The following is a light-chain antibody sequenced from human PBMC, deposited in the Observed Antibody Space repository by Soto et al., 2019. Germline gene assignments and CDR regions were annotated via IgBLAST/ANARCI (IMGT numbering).Light chain of an antibody. J-gene: IGKJ4*01. Sequence: DIQMTQPPSTLSATAGDRVTITCRASQSISSWLAWYQHKPGKAPKLLIYDASNLDSGVPSRFSGSGSGTEFSLTISNLQPDDCATYYCQQYNSYALTFGGGTKVDIK. V-gene: IGKV1-5*01. CDR1: QSISSW. CDR3: QQYNSYALT. CDR2: DAS.